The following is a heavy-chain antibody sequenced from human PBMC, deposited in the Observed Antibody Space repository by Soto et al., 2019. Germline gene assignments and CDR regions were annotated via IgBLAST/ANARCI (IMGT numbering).Heavy chain of an antibody. CDR2: IYHSGST. CDR1: GFAFNTYAM. CDR3: ARAHYVVATTGPYYYGMDV. J-gene: IGHJ6*02. D-gene: IGHD5-12*01. V-gene: IGHV4-4*02. Sequence: PGGSLRLSCTAAGFAFNTYAMSWVRQPPGKGLEWIGEIYHSGSTNYNPSLKSRVTISVDKSKNQFSLKLSSVTAADTAVYYCARAHYVVATTGPYYYGMDVWGQGTTVTVSS.